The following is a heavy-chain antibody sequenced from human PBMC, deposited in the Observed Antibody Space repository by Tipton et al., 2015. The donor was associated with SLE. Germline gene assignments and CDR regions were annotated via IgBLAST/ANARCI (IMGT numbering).Heavy chain of an antibody. Sequence: GSLRLSCVASGFTFSDPGMHWIRQAPGKGLEFVAFIGRDVNFIQYGDSVKGRFTISRDNSRNTLYLQMNSLRIEDTALYYCAKDLPGTVDYWGQGTLVTVSS. CDR1: GFTFSDPG. J-gene: IGHJ4*02. CDR2: IGRDVNFI. D-gene: IGHD1-1*01. CDR3: AKDLPGTVDY. V-gene: IGHV3-30*02.